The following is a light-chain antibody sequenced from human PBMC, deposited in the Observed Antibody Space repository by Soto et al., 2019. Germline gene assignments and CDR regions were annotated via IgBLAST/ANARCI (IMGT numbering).Light chain of an antibody. V-gene: IGKV4-1*01. CDR2: WAS. Sequence: DIVMTQSPDSLAVSLGERATINCKSSQSVLYSSNNKNYLAWYQQKPGQPPNLLIYWASTRESGVPDRFSGSGSGTDFTLTISSLQAEDVAVYYCQQYYDTPLTFGGGTKVEIK. CDR3: QQYYDTPLT. CDR1: QSVLYSSNNKNY. J-gene: IGKJ4*01.